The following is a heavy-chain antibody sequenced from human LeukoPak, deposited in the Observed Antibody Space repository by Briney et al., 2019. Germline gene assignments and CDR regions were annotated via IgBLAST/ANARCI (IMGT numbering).Heavy chain of an antibody. D-gene: IGHD2-15*01. CDR2: INPNRGGT. CDR1: GYTFTVYY. Sequence: ASVKLSFKASGYTFTVYYKHWVRQAPGPGNERVGWINPNRGGTNYAQKFQGRVTMTRDTSISTAYMELSRLRSEDTAVYYCARDRVVAATDAARSDAFDIWGQGTMVTVSS. CDR3: ARDRVVAATDAARSDAFDI. V-gene: IGHV1-2*02. J-gene: IGHJ3*02.